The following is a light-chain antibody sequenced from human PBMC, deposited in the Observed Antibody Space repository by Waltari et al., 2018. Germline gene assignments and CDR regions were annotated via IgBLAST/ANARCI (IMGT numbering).Light chain of an antibody. CDR3: SSYGGRNNLL. V-gene: IGLV2-8*01. CDR2: EVN. J-gene: IGLJ3*02. Sequence: QSALTPPPSASGSPGHSVPIPCTGTRSDIGGFYYFSWYQHNPAQAPKILIYEVNKRPSGIPDRFSGSKSGNTASLTVSGLQAEDEAEYYCSSYGGRNNLLFGEGTKLTVL. CDR1: RSDIGGFYY.